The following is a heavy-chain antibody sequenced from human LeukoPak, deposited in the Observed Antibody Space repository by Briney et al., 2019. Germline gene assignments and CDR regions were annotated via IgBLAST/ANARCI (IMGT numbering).Heavy chain of an antibody. Sequence: SETLSLTCTVSGGSISSYYWSWIRQPPGKGLEWIGYIYYSGSTNYNPSLKSRVTISVDTSKNQFSLKLSSVTAADTAVYYCARDHSSGWFFDYWGQGTPVTVSS. V-gene: IGHV4-59*12. D-gene: IGHD6-19*01. CDR3: ARDHSSGWFFDY. J-gene: IGHJ4*02. CDR2: IYYSGST. CDR1: GGSISSYY.